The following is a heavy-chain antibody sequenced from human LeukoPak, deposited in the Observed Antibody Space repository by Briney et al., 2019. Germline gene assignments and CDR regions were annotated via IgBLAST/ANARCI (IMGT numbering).Heavy chain of an antibody. Sequence: SGGSLRLSCAASGFTFSTYSMSWVRQAPGKGLEWVSYISSGSGTIYYADSVKGRFTISRDNAKNSLYLQMNSLRAEDTAVYYCARDYYPDYWGQGTLVTVSS. CDR1: GFTFSTYS. D-gene: IGHD3-10*01. J-gene: IGHJ4*02. CDR2: ISSGSGTI. V-gene: IGHV3-48*01. CDR3: ARDYYPDY.